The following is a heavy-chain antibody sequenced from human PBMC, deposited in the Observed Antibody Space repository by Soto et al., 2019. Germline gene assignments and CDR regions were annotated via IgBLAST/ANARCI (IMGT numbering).Heavy chain of an antibody. Sequence: SETLSLTCSVSGASITSGGSYWTWIRQHPGKGLEWIGNILYSEKNYYNPSLKSRVTISLDTSKNQFSLKVNSVTAADTAVYYCGRDRGNTLQMDGWGQGTTVNVPS. D-gene: IGHD3-10*01. CDR2: ILYSEKN. J-gene: IGHJ6*02. CDR1: GASITSGGSY. V-gene: IGHV4-31*03. CDR3: GRDRGNTLQMDG.